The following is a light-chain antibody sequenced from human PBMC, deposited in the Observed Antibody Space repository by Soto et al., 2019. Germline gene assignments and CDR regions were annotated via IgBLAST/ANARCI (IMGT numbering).Light chain of an antibody. CDR3: QQRSNWL. Sequence: EIVLTQSPATLSLSPGERATLSCRASQSVSSHLAWFQQRPGQAPRLLIYDASNRATGIPARFSGRGSGTDFTLTISSLEPEDFAVYYCQQRSNWLFGQGTRLEIK. CDR1: QSVSSH. J-gene: IGKJ5*01. CDR2: DAS. V-gene: IGKV3-11*01.